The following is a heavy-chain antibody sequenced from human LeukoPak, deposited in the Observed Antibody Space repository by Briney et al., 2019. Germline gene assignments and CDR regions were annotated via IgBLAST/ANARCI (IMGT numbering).Heavy chain of an antibody. CDR1: GYRFNSYW. V-gene: IGHV5-51*01. CDR2: IFPGDSDT. CDR3: ARQPGSGA. J-gene: IGHJ5*02. D-gene: IGHD1-14*01. Sequence: VESLKISCKGSGYRFNSYWIAWVRQMPGKGLEWIGIIFPGDSDTRYSPSFQGQVTISADKSISTAFLQWSSLKASDSAMYYCARQPGSGAWGQGTLVTVSS.